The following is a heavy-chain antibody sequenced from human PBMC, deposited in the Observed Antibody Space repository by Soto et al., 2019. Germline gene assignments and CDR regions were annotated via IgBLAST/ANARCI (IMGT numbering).Heavy chain of an antibody. V-gene: IGHV1-18*01. J-gene: IGHJ1*01. CDR1: GYAFTSYG. CDR3: ARDVRYYDSSGDEAYFQH. CDR2: ISAYNGNT. Sequence: ASVKVSCKASGYAFTSYGISWVRQAPGQGLEWMGWISAYNGNTNYAQKLQGRVTMTTDTSTSTAYMELRSLRSDDTAVYYCARDVRYYDSSGDEAYFQHWGQGTLVTVSS. D-gene: IGHD3-22*01.